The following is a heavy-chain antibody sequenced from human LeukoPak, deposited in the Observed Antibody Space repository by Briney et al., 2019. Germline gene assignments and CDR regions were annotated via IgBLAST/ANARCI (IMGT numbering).Heavy chain of an antibody. CDR3: AKGGGTRSSYYMDV. CDR1: GFTFSNYA. Sequence: AGGSLRLSCAASGFTFSNYAMSWVRQAPGKGPEWVSFIIGGGATYYADSVRGRFTISRDNSKNTLYLQMDTLRAEDTALYYCAKGGGTRSSYYMDVWGKGTPVTVSS. CDR2: IIGGGAT. V-gene: IGHV3-23*01. D-gene: IGHD2-15*01. J-gene: IGHJ6*03.